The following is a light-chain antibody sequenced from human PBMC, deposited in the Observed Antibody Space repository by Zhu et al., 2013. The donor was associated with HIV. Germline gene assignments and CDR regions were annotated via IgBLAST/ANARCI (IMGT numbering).Light chain of an antibody. CDR1: QDISSA. CDR2: ATS. Sequence: IQMTQSPSTVSAAVGDRVTLTCRASQDISSALAWYQQKPGKAPKLLIYATSSLQSGVPSRFSGSGSGTDFTLTISSLQSEDFATYYCQQLSSYPLTFGPGTKVDVK. J-gene: IGKJ3*01. V-gene: IGKV1-13*02. CDR3: QQLSSYPLT.